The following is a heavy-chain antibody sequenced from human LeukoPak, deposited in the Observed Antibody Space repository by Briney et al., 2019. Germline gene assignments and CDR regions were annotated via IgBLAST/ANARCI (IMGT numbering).Heavy chain of an antibody. CDR3: ARDLVAVTKGIAI. CDR1: DDSFSSHY. D-gene: IGHD4-17*01. J-gene: IGHJ3*02. CDR2: ISYIGST. V-gene: IGHV4-59*11. Sequence: SETLSLTCAVSDDSFSSHYRTWLRQPPGKGLEWSGYISYIGSTNYNTSRKSRVTILMNTSRNQSSLRQRHVTAADPAGYYCARDLVAVTKGIAIWGQGTMVRVSS.